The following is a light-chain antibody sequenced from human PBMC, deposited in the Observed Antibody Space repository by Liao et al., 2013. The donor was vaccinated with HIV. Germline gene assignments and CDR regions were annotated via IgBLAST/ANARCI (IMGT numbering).Light chain of an antibody. Sequence: SYELTQPPSVSVSPGQTASITCSGDKLGDKYACWYQQKPGQSPVLVIYQDSKRPSGIPLRFSGSTSGTTATLTISGTQAMDEADYYCQAWDSSTEVFGGGTKLTVL. V-gene: IGLV3-1*01. CDR1: KLGDKY. CDR3: QAWDSSTEV. J-gene: IGLJ3*02. CDR2: QDS.